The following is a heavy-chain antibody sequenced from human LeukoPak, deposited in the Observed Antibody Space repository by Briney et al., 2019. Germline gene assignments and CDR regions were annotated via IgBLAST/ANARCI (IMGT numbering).Heavy chain of an antibody. J-gene: IGHJ5*02. V-gene: IGHV1-18*01. CDR2: ISAYNGNT. CDR1: GYTFTSYG. Sequence: ASVKVSCKASGYTFTSYGISWVRQAPGQGLEWMRWISAYNGNTNYAQKLQGRVTMTTDTSTSTAYMELRSLRSDDTAVYYCARGLAPYEYNWFDPWGQGTLVTVSS. CDR3: ARGLAPYEYNWFDP. D-gene: IGHD3-3*01.